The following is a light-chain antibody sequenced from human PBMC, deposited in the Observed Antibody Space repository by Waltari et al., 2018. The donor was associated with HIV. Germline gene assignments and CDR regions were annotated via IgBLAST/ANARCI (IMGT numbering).Light chain of an antibody. J-gene: IGLJ2*01. CDR3: SSYAGNNNVI. CDR2: EVS. Sequence: QSALTQPPSASGSPGQSVTISCTGTSSDVGGYNYVSWYQQHPGEAPQPMIYEVSKRPSGVPDRFSGSKSGNTASLTVSGLQAEDEADYFCSSYAGNNNVIFGGGTRLTVL. CDR1: SSDVGGYNY. V-gene: IGLV2-8*01.